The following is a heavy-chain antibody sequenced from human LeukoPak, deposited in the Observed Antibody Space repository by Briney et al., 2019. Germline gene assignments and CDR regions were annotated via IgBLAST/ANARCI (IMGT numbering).Heavy chain of an antibody. CDR2: IRWRGVST. V-gene: IGHV3-23*01. CDR3: ANLLSTNSGSGSPFEN. J-gene: IGHJ4*02. Sequence: GGSLRLSCAASGFTFSSYAMTWVRQASGKVLEWVSAIRWRGVSTYDADSVKGRVTISRDNSRNTLFLQMKSLRAADPAVYYCANLLSTNSGSGSPFENWGQGTLVTVSS. CDR1: GFTFSSYA. D-gene: IGHD3-10*01.